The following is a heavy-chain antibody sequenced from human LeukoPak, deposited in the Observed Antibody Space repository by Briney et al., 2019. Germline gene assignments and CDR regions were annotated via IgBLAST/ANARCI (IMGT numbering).Heavy chain of an antibody. CDR2: IIPRFGTT. V-gene: IGHV1-69*06. D-gene: IGHD2-15*01. J-gene: IGHJ4*02. CDR1: RDTFSNYT. Sequence: SVKVSCKASRDTFSNYTISWMRQAPGQGLEWMGGIIPRFGTTNYAQKFQGRVTITADKSTSTAYMELSSLRSEDTAVYYCARLYCSGGSCYSSRGIFDYWGQGTLVTVSS. CDR3: ARLYCSGGSCYSSRGIFDY.